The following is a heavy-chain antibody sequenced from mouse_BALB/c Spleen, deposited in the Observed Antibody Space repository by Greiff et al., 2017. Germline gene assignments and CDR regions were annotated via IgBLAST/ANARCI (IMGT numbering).Heavy chain of an antibody. CDR3: ARSGYGNYGLFAY. Sequence: QVQLQQSGPGLVAPSQSLSITCTVSGFSLTGYGVNWVRQPPGKGLEWLGMIWGDGSTDYNSALKSRLSISKDNSKSQVFLKMNSLQTDDTARYYCARSGYGNYGLFAYWGQGTLVTVSA. CDR2: IWGDGST. J-gene: IGHJ3*01. V-gene: IGHV2-6-7*01. D-gene: IGHD2-10*02. CDR1: GFSLTGYG.